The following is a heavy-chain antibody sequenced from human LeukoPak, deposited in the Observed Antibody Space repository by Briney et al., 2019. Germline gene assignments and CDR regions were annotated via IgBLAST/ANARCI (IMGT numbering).Heavy chain of an antibody. CDR1: GYTLTELS. D-gene: IGHD3-22*01. CDR3: AKNYYGSSGYYFLTD. J-gene: IGHJ4*02. CDR2: FDPEDGET. V-gene: IGHV1-24*01. Sequence: ASVKVSCKVSGYTLTELSMHWVRQAPGKGLEWMGGFDPEDGETIYAQKFQGRVTVTEDTSTDTAYMELSNLRSEDTAVYYCAKNYYGSSGYYFLTDWGQGTLVTVSS.